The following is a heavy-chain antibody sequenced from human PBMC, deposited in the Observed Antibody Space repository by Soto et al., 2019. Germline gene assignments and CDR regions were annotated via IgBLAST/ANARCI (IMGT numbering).Heavy chain of an antibody. CDR1: Y. CDR2: IYYSGST. V-gene: IGHV4-39*01. J-gene: IGHJ3*02. D-gene: IGHD3-16*01. CDR3: RLGDAFDI. Sequence: YWGWIRQPPGKGLEWIGSIYYSGSTYYNPSLKSRVNISVDTSKNQFSLKLSSVTAADTAVYYCRLGDAFDIWGQGTMVTVSS.